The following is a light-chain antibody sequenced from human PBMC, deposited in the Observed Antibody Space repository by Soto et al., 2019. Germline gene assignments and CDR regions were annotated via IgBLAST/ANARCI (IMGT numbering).Light chain of an antibody. CDR2: EGS. CDR3: CSYAGSSTSWV. Sequence: QSALTQPASVSGSPGQSITISCTGTSSDVGSYNLVSWYQQHPGKAPKLMIYEGSKRPSGVSNRFSGSTSGNTASLTISGLHAEDEADYYCCSYAGSSTSWVFGGGTKLTVL. V-gene: IGLV2-23*01. J-gene: IGLJ3*02. CDR1: SSDVGSYNL.